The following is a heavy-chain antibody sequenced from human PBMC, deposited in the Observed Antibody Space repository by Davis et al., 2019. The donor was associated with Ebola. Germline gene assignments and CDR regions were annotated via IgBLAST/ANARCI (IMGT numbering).Heavy chain of an antibody. CDR1: GFTFSSYW. J-gene: IGHJ6*02. CDR3: ARSRGYSAYVNADYYGMDV. CDR2: INGDGSST. Sequence: PGGSLRLSCAASGFTFSSYWMYWVRQVPGKGLVWVSRINGDGSSTTYADSVKGRFTISRDNAKNSLNLQMHSLTAEDTAVYYCARSRGYSAYVNADYYGMDVWGQGTTVTVSS. V-gene: IGHV3-74*01. D-gene: IGHD5-12*01.